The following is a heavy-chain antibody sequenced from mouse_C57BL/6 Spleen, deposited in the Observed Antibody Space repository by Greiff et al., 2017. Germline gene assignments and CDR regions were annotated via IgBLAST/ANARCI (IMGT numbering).Heavy chain of an antibody. V-gene: IGHV14-2*01. J-gene: IGHJ3*01. CDR1: GFNIKDYY. CDR2: IDPEDGEN. CDR3: ARHYGSSPLAY. D-gene: IGHD1-1*01. Sequence: VQLQQSGAELVKPGASVKLSCTASGFNIKDYYMHWVKQRTEQSLAWIGRIDPEDGENKYAPKFQGKATITADTSSNTAYLQLSSLTSEYTAVDYCARHYGSSPLAYWGQGTLVTVAA.